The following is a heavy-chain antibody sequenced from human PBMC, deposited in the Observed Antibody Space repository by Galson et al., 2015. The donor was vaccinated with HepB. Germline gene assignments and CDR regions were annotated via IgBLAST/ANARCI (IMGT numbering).Heavy chain of an antibody. J-gene: IGHJ6*02. Sequence: CAISGDSVSSNSAAWNWIRQSPSRGLEWLGRTYYRSKWYNDYAVSVKSRITINPDTSKNQFSLQLNSVTPEDTAVYYCARFKVGWFGELLAPTHYYYYGMDVWGQGTTVTVPS. CDR3: ARFKVGWFGELLAPTHYYYYGMDV. CDR2: TYYRSKWYN. D-gene: IGHD3-10*01. CDR1: GDSVSSNSAA. V-gene: IGHV6-1*01.